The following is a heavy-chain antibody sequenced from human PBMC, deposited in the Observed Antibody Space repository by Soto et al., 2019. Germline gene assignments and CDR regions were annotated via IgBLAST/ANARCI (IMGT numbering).Heavy chain of an antibody. CDR2: IYYSGTT. J-gene: IGHJ6*02. D-gene: IGHD2-2*02. CDR3: AREGRLYNYNGIDV. V-gene: IGHV4-61*01. CDR1: GGSVSSGSFY. Sequence: ASETLSLTCTVSGGSVSSGSFYWTWIRQPPGKGLEWIGYIYYSGTTNYNPSLKSRVTMSVDRSRNQFSLQLSSVTAADTALYYCAREGRLYNYNGIDVWGQGTTVTVPS.